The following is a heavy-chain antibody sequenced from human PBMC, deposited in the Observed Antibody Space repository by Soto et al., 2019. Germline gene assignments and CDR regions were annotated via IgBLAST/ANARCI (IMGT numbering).Heavy chain of an antibody. CDR2: IRSKIDGETT. J-gene: IGHJ4*02. V-gene: IGHV3-15*01. CDR3: ITQRTFSGEVLLV. Sequence: EVQLVESGGGLVKPGGSLRLSCTASGFTFSGAWMSWVRQAPGKGLEWVGRIRSKIDGETTDYVAPVKGRFTIPRDDLKNIVYLKKNNPKAVETAMYFWITQRTFSGEVLLVWGQGTLVTVSS. D-gene: IGHD3-3*01. CDR1: GFTFSGAW.